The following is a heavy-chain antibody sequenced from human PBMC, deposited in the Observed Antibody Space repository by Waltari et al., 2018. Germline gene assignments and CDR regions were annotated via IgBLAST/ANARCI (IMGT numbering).Heavy chain of an antibody. CDR1: GFTFSRYG. Sequence: QVQLVESGGGVVQPGRSLRLSCAASGFTFSRYGMPWVRQAPDKGLEWVAIIWYDGSKKYYADSVKGRFTISKDNSNNTLYLQMNSLRAEDTAVYYCARTGNGHSSGWYSGDYWGQGTLVTVSS. V-gene: IGHV3-33*01. J-gene: IGHJ4*02. D-gene: IGHD6-19*01. CDR2: IWYDGSKK. CDR3: ARTGNGHSSGWYSGDY.